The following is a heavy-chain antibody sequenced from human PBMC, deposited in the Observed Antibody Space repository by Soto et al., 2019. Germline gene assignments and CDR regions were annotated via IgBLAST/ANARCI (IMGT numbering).Heavy chain of an antibody. CDR2: ISSSSSYI. CDR3: ARYGERADYDFWSGYLQYYFDY. D-gene: IGHD3-3*01. CDR1: GFTFSSYS. J-gene: IGHJ4*02. Sequence: GGSLRLSCAASGFTFSSYSMNWVRQAPGKGLEWVSSISSSSSYIYYADSVKGRFTISRDNAKNSLYLQMNSLRAEDTAVYYCARYGERADYDFWSGYLQYYFDYWGQGTLVTVPQ. V-gene: IGHV3-21*01.